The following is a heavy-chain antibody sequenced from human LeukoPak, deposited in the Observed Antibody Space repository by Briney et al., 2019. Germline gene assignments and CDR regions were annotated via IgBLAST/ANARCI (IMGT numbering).Heavy chain of an antibody. D-gene: IGHD6-6*01. J-gene: IGHJ5*02. CDR2: VYYSGST. CDR1: GVSVSGYY. V-gene: IGHV4-59*02. Sequence: SETLSLTCAVSGVSVSGYYWGWIRQPPGRGLEWIGYVYYSGSTNYNPSFKSRITISVDTSRNQFSLQLSSVTAADTAVYYCARGSSSSSLSWFDPWGQGTLVTVSS. CDR3: ARGSSSSSLSWFDP.